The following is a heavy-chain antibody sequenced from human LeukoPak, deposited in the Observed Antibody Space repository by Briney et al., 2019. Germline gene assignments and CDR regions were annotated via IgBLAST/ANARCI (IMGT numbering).Heavy chain of an antibody. CDR3: ARLAAAGDYDY. D-gene: IGHD2-21*01. CDR1: GGSINNNY. CDR2: MYSSGST. V-gene: IGHV4-4*07. J-gene: IGHJ4*02. Sequence: SETLSLTCTVSGGSINNNYWSWIRQPAGKGLEWIGRMYSSGSTDYNPSLRSRVTMSIDTSKNQFSLKLSSVNAADTAVYYCARLAAAGDYDYWGRGSLVTVSS.